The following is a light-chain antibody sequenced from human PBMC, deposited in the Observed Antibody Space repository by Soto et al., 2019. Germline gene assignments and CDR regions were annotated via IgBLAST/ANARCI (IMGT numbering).Light chain of an antibody. CDR2: AAS. CDR3: QQSYRTLLFP. J-gene: IGKJ3*01. CDR1: QSISSY. V-gene: IGKV1-39*01. Sequence: DIQMTQSPSSLSASVGDRVTITCRASQSISSYLNWYQQKPGKAPKLLIYAASSLQSGVPSRFSGSGSWTDFPRTISNLQPVDFATYYCQQSYRTLLFPFGPGTKVDIK.